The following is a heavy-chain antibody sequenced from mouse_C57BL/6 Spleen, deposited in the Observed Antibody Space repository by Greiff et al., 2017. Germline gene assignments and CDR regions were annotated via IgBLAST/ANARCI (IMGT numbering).Heavy chain of an antibody. D-gene: IGHD1-1*01. J-gene: IGHJ1*03. CDR3: ARGYGSSYEYFDV. V-gene: IGHV3-1*01. CDR1: GYSITSGYD. Sequence: DVHLVESGPGMVKPSQSLSLTCTVTGYSITSGYDWHWIRHFPGNKLEWMGYISYSGSTNYNPSLKSRISITHDTSKNHFFLQLNSVTTEDTATYYCARGYGSSYEYFDVWGTGTTVTVSS. CDR2: ISYSGST.